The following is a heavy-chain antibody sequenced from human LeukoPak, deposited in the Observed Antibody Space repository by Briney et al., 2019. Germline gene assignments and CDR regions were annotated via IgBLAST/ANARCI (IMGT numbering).Heavy chain of an antibody. CDR1: GYTFTSYD. V-gene: IGHV1-8*03. D-gene: IGHD5-18*01. CDR2: MNPNSGNT. Sequence: ASVKVSCKASGYTFTSYDINWVRQATGQGLEWMGWMNPNSGNTGYAQKFQGRVTITRNTSISTAYMELSSLRSEDTAVYYCARYSYGSGAIDYWGQGTLVTVSS. CDR3: ARYSYGSGAIDY. J-gene: IGHJ4*02.